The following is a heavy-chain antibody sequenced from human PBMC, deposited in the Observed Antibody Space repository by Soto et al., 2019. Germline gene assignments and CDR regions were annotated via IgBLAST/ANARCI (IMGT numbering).Heavy chain of an antibody. Sequence: QVQLQESGPRLVKPSDSLPLTCTVSGDPIATYYWSWIRQPPGEGLAWIGSVYNSGGVNYNPSLKSRVTRIVEAAKIQFFRKVTPGSATDTADYYGAGTGGHDFIAESCRLVGPFFDCLGLGNLVTGFS. CDR1: GDPIATYY. V-gene: IGHV4-59*08. J-gene: IGHJ4*02. CDR2: VYNSGGV. CDR3: AGTGGHDFIAESCRLVGPFFDC. D-gene: IGHD3-9*01.